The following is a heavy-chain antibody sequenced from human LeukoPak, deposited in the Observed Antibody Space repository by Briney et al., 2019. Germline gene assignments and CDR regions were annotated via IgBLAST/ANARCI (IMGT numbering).Heavy chain of an antibody. CDR3: ARHAGIAAAGT. CDR2: IYYSGST. J-gene: IGHJ5*02. CDR1: GGSISSSSYY. Sequence: SETLPLTCTVSGGSISSSSYYWGWIRQPPGKGLEWIGSIYYSGSTYYNPSLKSRVTISVDTSKNQFSLKLSSVTAADTAVYYCARHAGIAAAGTWGQGTLVTVSS. D-gene: IGHD6-13*01. V-gene: IGHV4-39*01.